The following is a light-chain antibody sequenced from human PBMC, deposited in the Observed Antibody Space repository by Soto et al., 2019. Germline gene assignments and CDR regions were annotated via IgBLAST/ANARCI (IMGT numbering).Light chain of an antibody. V-gene: IGLV1-51*01. J-gene: IGLJ1*01. Sequence: QSVLTQPPSVSGVPGQKVTISCSGSSSNIGGNSVSWYQQLPGTAPKLLIYDDNKRPSGIPDRFSGSKSGTSATLGITGFQTGDEADYYCGSWDSSLSAYVFGTGTKVTVL. CDR2: DDN. CDR3: GSWDSSLSAYV. CDR1: SSNIGGNS.